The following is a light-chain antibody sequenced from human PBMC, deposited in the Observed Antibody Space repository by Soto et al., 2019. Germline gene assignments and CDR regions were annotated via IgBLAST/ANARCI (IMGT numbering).Light chain of an antibody. CDR3: QQNYGTPLT. V-gene: IGKV1-39*01. CDR2: AAS. CDR1: QSISNY. Sequence: DIEMTQSPSSLSASVGDRVTIACRASQSISNYLNWYQHKPGQVPKLLIYAASSLQSGVPTRFSGSGSGTDFTLTISSLQPEDVATYYCQQNYGTPLTFGGGTKVEIK. J-gene: IGKJ4*01.